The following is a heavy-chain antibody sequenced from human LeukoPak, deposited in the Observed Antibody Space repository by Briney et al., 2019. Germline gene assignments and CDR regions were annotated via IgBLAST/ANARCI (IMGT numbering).Heavy chain of an antibody. CDR2: ISADGGSA. CDR3: AKESGKFDY. V-gene: IGHV3-43*02. CDR1: GLNFGESA. Sequence: GGSLRLSCVASGLNFGESAMHWVRQAPGWGLEWVSLISADGGSAFSADSVKGRFSISRDNSKNSLYLQMDSLRSEDTAMYYCAKESGKFDYWGQGTLVVVSS. J-gene: IGHJ4*02.